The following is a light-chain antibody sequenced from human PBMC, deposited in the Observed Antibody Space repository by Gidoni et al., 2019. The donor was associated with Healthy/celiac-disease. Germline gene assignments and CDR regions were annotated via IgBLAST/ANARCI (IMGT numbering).Light chain of an antibody. CDR1: QSLLHSNGYNY. CDR3: MQALQTPPWT. V-gene: IGKV2-28*01. CDR2: LGS. Sequence: EIVMTQSQLSLPVTPGEPASISCRSSQSLLHSNGYNYLDWYLQKPGQSPQLLIYLGSNRASWVPDRFSGSGSGTDFTLKISRVEAEDVGVYYCMQALQTPPWTFGQGTKVEIK. J-gene: IGKJ1*01.